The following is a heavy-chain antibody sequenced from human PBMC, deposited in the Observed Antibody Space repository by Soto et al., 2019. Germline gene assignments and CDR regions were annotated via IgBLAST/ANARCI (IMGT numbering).Heavy chain of an antibody. CDR3: ARPPRGAATVTSVINWFDP. D-gene: IGHD4-17*01. CDR1: GGSISSSSSY. J-gene: IGHJ5*02. Sequence: QLQLQESGPGLVKPSETLSLTCTVSGGSISSSSSYWGWIRQPPGKGLEWIGYLYYSGSTNYNPSLKSRVTISVDPSKNQFSLKLNSVTAAATAVYYCARPPRGAATVTSVINWFDPWGQGALVTVSS. V-gene: IGHV4-39*01. CDR2: LYYSGST.